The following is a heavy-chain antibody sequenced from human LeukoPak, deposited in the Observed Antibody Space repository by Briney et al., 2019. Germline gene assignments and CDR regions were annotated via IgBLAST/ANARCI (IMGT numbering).Heavy chain of an antibody. D-gene: IGHD5-12*01. V-gene: IGHV4-59*01. CDR2: IYYSGGT. CDR3: ARDRSGYLGAFDI. CDR1: GGSISSYY. J-gene: IGHJ3*02. Sequence: SETLSLTCTVSGGSISSYYWSWIRQPPGKGLERIGYIYYSGGTNYNPSLKSRVTISVDTSKNQFSLKLSSVTAADTAVYYCARDRSGYLGAFDIWGQGTMVTVSS.